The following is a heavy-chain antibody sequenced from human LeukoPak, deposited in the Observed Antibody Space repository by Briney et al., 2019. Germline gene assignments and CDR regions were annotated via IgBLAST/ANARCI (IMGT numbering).Heavy chain of an antibody. CDR2: IYYSGST. CDR3: ARITVTTLGVLSFYYYYYMDV. CDR1: GGSISSYY. D-gene: IGHD4-11*01. J-gene: IGHJ6*03. V-gene: IGHV4-59*01. Sequence: PSETLSLTCTVSGGSISSYYWSWIRQPPGKGLEWIGYIYYSGSTNYNPSLKSRVTISVDTSKNQFSLKLSSVTAADTAVYYCARITVTTLGVLSFYYYYYMDVWGKGTTVTVSS.